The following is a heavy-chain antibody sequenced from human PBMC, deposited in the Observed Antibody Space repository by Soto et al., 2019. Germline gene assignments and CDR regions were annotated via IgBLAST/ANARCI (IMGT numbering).Heavy chain of an antibody. CDR3: GRGRSGQIVVFY. CDR2: IGPESGAT. Sequence: ASVTVSCTASGYTFTGDYIHWVRQAPEQGPEWMGEIGPESGATRYAQKFQGRVTMTMGMSITTVYMELSNLSPDDTAVYYCGRGRSGQIVVFYWAQGTPVTVFS. J-gene: IGHJ4*02. CDR1: GYTFTGDY. V-gene: IGHV1-2*02. D-gene: IGHD5-12*01.